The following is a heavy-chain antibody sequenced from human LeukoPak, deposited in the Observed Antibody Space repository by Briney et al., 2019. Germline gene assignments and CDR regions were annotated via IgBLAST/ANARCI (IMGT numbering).Heavy chain of an antibody. CDR2: ISGSGGST. D-gene: IGHD5-18*01. V-gene: IGHV3-23*01. J-gene: IGHJ4*02. CDR3: AKESLRGHSYGFDN. CDR1: GFTFSSYG. Sequence: GGSLRLSCAASGFTFSSYGMSWVRQAPGKGLEWVSAISGSGGSTYYADSVRGRFTISRDNSKNTLYLQMNSLRAGDTALYYCAKESLRGHSYGFDNWGQGTLVTVSS.